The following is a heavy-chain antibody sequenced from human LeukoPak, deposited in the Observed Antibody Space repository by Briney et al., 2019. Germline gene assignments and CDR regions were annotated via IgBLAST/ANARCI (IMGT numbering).Heavy chain of an antibody. V-gene: IGHV6-1*01. CDR3: ARVVREGFDY. D-gene: IGHD1-26*01. Sequence: SQTLSLTGAISGDSVSSNSAAWNWISQSPSRGLEWLGRTYYRSMWYNDYAVSVKGRISINPGTSKNQFSLQLNSVTPEDTAVYYCARVVREGFDYWGQGTLVTVSS. CDR2: TYYRSMWYN. CDR1: GDSVSSNSAA. J-gene: IGHJ4*02.